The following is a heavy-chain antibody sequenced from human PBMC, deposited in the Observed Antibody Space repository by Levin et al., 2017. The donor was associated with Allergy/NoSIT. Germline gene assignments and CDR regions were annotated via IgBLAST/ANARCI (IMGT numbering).Heavy chain of an antibody. CDR3: ASAEWEPIQFDY. Sequence: SQTLSLTCTVSGGSISSSYWSWIRQPPGKGLEWIGYIYYSGSTNYNPSLKSRVTISVDTSKNQFSLKLSSVTAADTAVYYCASAEWEPIQFDYWGQGTLVTVSS. J-gene: IGHJ4*02. CDR1: GGSISSSY. CDR2: IYYSGST. D-gene: IGHD1-26*01. V-gene: IGHV4-59*01.